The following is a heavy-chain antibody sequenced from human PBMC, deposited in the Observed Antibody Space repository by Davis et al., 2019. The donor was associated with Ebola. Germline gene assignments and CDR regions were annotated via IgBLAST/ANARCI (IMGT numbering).Heavy chain of an antibody. J-gene: IGHJ6*02. Sequence: MPSETLSLTCAVYGGSFSGYYWSWIRQPPGKGLEWIGEINHSGSTNYNPSLKSRVTISVDTSKNQFSLKLSSVTAADTAVYYCARGTIFGVVRVLYYGMDVWGQGTTVTVSS. D-gene: IGHD3-3*01. CDR1: GGSFSGYY. CDR3: ARGTIFGVVRVLYYGMDV. CDR2: INHSGST. V-gene: IGHV4-34*01.